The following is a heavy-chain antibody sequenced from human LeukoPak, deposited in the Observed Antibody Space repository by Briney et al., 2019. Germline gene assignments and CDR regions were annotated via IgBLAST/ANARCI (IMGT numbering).Heavy chain of an antibody. CDR2: ISGSGTAT. Sequence: GGSLRLSCTASGFSFSSYAMNWVRQAPGKGLEWVSGISGSGTATDYADSVKGRFTISRDNSKNTLFLQMNSPSAEDTAVYYCARGVNLGYCSGAGCYGDYFDYWGQGNPVTVS. CDR3: ARGVNLGYCSGAGCYGDYFDY. CDR1: GFSFSSYA. V-gene: IGHV3-23*01. J-gene: IGHJ4*02. D-gene: IGHD2-2*01.